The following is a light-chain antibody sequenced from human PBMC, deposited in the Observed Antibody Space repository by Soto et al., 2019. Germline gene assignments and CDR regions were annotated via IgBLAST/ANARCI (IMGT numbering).Light chain of an antibody. Sequence: DIQMTQTPTTLSVSLGDRVTITCRASQTISSWLAWYQQKPGKAPKLLIYKASTLKSGVPSRFSGSGSGTEFTLTISSQQPDDFATYYCQHYNSYSEAFGQGTKVDIK. J-gene: IGKJ1*01. CDR3: QHYNSYSEA. CDR1: QTISSW. CDR2: KAS. V-gene: IGKV1-5*03.